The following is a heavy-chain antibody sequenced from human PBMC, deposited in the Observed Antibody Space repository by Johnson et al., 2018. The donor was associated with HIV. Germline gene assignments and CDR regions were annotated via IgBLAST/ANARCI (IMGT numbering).Heavy chain of an antibody. CDR2: VWYDGSNE. CDR1: GFTFSNYG. J-gene: IGHJ3*02. D-gene: IGHD2-15*01. Sequence: QVQLVESGGGVVQPGRSLRLSCAASGFTFSNYGMHWVRQAPGKGLDWVAVVWYDGSNEYYADSVKGRFTISRDNSKNTLYLQMNSLRAEDTAVYYCAKAGQMVAATSAFDIWGQGTMVTVSS. CDR3: AKAGQMVAATSAFDI. V-gene: IGHV3-33*06.